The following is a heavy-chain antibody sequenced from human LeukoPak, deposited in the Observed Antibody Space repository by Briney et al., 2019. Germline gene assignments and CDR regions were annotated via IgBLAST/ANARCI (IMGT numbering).Heavy chain of an antibody. V-gene: IGHV4-39*01. J-gene: IGHJ6*02. CDR2: IYYSGST. Sequence: SETLSLTCTVSGGSISSSSYYWGWIRQPPGKGLEWIGSIYYSGSTYYNPSLKSRVTISVDTSKNQFSLKVSSVTAADTAVYYCARQSNVDTAMVTYYYYGMDVWGQGTTVTVSS. D-gene: IGHD5-18*01. CDR3: ARQSNVDTAMVTYYYYGMDV. CDR1: GGSISSSSYY.